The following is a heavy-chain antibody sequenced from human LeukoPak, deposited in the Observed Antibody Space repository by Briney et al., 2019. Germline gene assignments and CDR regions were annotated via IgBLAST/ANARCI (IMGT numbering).Heavy chain of an antibody. CDR1: GYTFTGYY. CDR2: INPNSGGT. V-gene: IGHV1-2*02. J-gene: IGHJ6*02. D-gene: IGHD3-22*01. CDR3: ARDYDSSGYYGAWYYYGMDV. Sequence: GASVKVSCKASGYTFTGYYMHWVRQAPGQGLEWMGWINPNSGGTNYAQKFQGRVTMTRETSISTAYMELSRLRSDDTAVYYCARDYDSSGYYGAWYYYGMDVWGQGTTVTVSS.